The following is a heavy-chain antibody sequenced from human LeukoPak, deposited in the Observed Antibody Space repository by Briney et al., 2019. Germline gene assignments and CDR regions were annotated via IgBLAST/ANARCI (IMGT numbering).Heavy chain of an antibody. J-gene: IGHJ4*02. V-gene: IGHV3-21*01. CDR3: ARDDLGAYDY. Sequence: PGGSLRLSCAASGFTFSSYSMNWVRQAPGKGLEWVSSISSSSSYIYYADSVKGRFTICRDNAKNSLYLQMNSLRAEDTGVYYCARDDLGAYDYWGQGTLVTVSS. CDR1: GFTFSSYS. CDR2: ISSSSSYI. D-gene: IGHD4/OR15-4a*01.